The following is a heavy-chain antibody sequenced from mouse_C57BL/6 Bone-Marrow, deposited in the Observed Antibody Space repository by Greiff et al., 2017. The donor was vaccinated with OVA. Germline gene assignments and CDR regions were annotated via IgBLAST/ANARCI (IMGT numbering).Heavy chain of an antibody. V-gene: IGHV1-54*01. CDR1: GYAFTNYL. J-gene: IGHJ2*01. CDR2: INPGSGGT. Sequence: QVQLQQSGAELVRPGTSVKVSCKASGYAFTNYLIEWVKQRPGQGLEWIGVINPGSGGTNYNEKFKGKATLTADKSSSTAYMQLSSLTSEDSTVYFGARYYDYDALLYYFDYWGQGTTLTVSS. CDR3: ARYYDYDALLYYFDY. D-gene: IGHD2-4*01.